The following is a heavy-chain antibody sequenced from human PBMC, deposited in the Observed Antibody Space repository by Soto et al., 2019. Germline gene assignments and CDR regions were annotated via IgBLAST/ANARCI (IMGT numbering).Heavy chain of an antibody. D-gene: IGHD4-17*01. CDR3: ARRDKMTTVPGWFDP. J-gene: IGHJ5*02. Sequence: QLQLQESGPGLVKPSETLSLTCTVSGGSISSSSYYWGWIRQPPGKGLEWIGSIYYSGSTYYNPSRTSRVTLSVDTSKTQFSLKLSSVTAADTAVYYCARRDKMTTVPGWFDPWGQGTLVTVSS. CDR2: IYYSGST. V-gene: IGHV4-39*01. CDR1: GGSISSSSYY.